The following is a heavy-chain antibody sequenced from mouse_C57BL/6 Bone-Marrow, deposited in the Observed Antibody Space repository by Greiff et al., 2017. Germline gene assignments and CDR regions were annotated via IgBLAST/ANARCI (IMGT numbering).Heavy chain of an antibody. J-gene: IGHJ2*01. D-gene: IGHD1-1*01. CDR1: GFTFSSYA. V-gene: IGHV5-4*03. Sequence: EVKLVESGGGLVKPGGSLKLSCAASGFTFSSYAMSWVRQTPEKRLEWVATISDGGSYTYYPDNVKGRFTISRDDAKNNLYLQMSHLKSEDTAMYYCARVLYYGLDCWGQGTTLTVTS. CDR2: ISDGGSYT. CDR3: ARVLYYGLDC.